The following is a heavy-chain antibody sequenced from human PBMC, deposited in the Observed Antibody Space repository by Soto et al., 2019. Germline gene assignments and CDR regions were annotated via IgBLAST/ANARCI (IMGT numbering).Heavy chain of an antibody. CDR1: GFSVSSNC. D-gene: IGHD4-4*01. CDR3: ARGQVTDHAYFDY. CDR2: IYSGDGT. Sequence: EVQLVESGGGLIQPGGSLRLSCAASGFSVSSNCMSWVRQAPGKGLEWVSLIYSGDGTHYADSVKGRFSISRDNSKNTLYLQMTSLRGEATAVYYCARGQVTDHAYFDYWGQGALVTVSS. V-gene: IGHV3-53*01. J-gene: IGHJ4*02.